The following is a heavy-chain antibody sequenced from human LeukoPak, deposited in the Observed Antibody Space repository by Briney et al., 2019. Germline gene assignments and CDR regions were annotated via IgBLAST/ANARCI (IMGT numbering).Heavy chain of an antibody. D-gene: IGHD2-2*01. CDR1: GYTFTGYY. CDR3: ARGRPANAYQLLWPVSWFDP. Sequence: ASVKVSCKASGYTFTGYYMHWVRQAPGQGLEWMGWINPNSGGTNYAQKFQGRVTVTRDTSISTAYMELSRLRSDDTAVYYCARGRPANAYQLLWPVSWFDPWGQGTLVTVSS. V-gene: IGHV1-2*02. CDR2: INPNSGGT. J-gene: IGHJ5*02.